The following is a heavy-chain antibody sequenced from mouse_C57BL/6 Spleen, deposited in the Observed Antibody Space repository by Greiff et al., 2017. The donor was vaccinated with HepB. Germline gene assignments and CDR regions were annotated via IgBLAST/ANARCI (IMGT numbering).Heavy chain of an antibody. V-gene: IGHV1-64*01. D-gene: IGHD1-1*01. CDR2: IHPNSGST. Sequence: VQLQQSGAELVKPGASVKLSCKASGYTFTSYWMHWVKQRPGQGLEWIGMIHPNSGSTNSNEKFKSKATLTVDKSSSTAYMQLSSLTSEDSAVYYCAREPSLGSVVAKNFDVWGTGTTVTVSS. J-gene: IGHJ1*03. CDR3: AREPSLGSVVAKNFDV. CDR1: GYTFTSYW.